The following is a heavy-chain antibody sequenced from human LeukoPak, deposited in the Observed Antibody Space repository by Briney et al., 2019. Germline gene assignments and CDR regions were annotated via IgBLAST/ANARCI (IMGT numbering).Heavy chain of an antibody. CDR3: ARVSSPIAAAGGDWFDP. CDR2: INHSGST. Sequence: SVTLSLTCAVYGGSFSGYYWSWIRQPPGKGLEWIGEINHSGSTNYNPSLKSRVTISVDTSKNQFSLKLSSVTAADTAVYYCARVSSPIAAAGGDWFDPWGQGTLVTVSS. V-gene: IGHV4-34*01. CDR1: GGSFSGYY. J-gene: IGHJ5*02. D-gene: IGHD6-13*01.